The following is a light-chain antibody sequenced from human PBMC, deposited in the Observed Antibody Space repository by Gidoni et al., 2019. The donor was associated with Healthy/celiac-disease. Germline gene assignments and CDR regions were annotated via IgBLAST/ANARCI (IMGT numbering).Light chain of an antibody. V-gene: IGLV2-14*01. CDR3: SSYTSSSTLHVV. CDR1: SRDVGGYNY. CDR2: DVS. Sequence: QSALTQPASVFGSPGQSITISCTGTSRDVGGYNYVSWYQQHPGKAPKLMIYDVSNRPSGVSNRFSGSKSGNTASLTISGLQAEDEADYYCSSYTSSSTLHVVFGGGTKLTVL. J-gene: IGLJ2*01.